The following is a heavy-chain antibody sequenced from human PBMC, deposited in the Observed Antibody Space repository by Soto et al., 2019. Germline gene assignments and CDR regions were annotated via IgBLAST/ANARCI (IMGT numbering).Heavy chain of an antibody. CDR2: IYYSGST. CDR3: ARRYGPGFDY. V-gene: IGHV4-39*01. D-gene: IGHD4-17*01. CDR1: GGSLSSSSYY. Sequence: SETLSLTCTVSGGSLSSSSYYWGWIRQPPGKGLEWIGSIYYSGSTYYNPSLKSRVTISVDTSKNQFSLKLSSVTAADTAVYYCARRYGPGFDYWGQGTLVTVSS. J-gene: IGHJ4*02.